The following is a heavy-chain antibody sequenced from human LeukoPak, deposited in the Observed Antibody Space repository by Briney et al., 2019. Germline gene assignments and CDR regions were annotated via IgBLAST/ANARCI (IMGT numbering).Heavy chain of an antibody. V-gene: IGHV1-69*05. Sequence: SVKVSCRASGGTFSSYAISWVRQAPGQGLEWMGGIIPIFGTANYAQKFQGRVTVTTDESTSTAYMELSSLRSEDTAVYYCARGGYCGGDCYSIWFDPWGQGTLVTVSS. J-gene: IGHJ5*02. CDR2: IIPIFGTA. CDR3: ARGGYCGGDCYSIWFDP. CDR1: GGTFSSYA. D-gene: IGHD2-21*02.